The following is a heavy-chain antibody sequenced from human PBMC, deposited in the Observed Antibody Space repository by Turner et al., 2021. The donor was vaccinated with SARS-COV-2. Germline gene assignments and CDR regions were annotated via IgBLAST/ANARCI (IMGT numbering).Heavy chain of an antibody. D-gene: IGHD2-2*01. Sequence: EVQRRESGGGTCKPGGYLRLSCAASGFTFSSYNMNWVRYAPGVVLESITVLSSTVCYIYYADSLTCLLIFSRDNAKNSLQLQMNRQRADDTAVYYCARDADQRINPADYCGQGTLVTVSS. V-gene: IGHV3-21*02. J-gene: IGHJ4*02. CDR3: ARDADQRINPADY. CDR2: LSSTVCYI. CDR1: GFTFSSYN.